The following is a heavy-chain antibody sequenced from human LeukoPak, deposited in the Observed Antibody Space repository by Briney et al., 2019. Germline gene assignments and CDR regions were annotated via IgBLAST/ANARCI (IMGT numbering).Heavy chain of an antibody. J-gene: IGHJ4*02. CDR1: GFTFSSYS. V-gene: IGHV3-48*01. Sequence: GGSLRLSCEASGFTFSSYSMNWVRQAPGKGLEWISYISTSTTTIYYADSVKGRFTISRDNSKNTLYLQMNSLRAGDTAVYYCATGNYGDYVLGYRGQGTLVTVSS. CDR3: ATGNYGDYVLGY. CDR2: ISTSTTTI. D-gene: IGHD4-17*01.